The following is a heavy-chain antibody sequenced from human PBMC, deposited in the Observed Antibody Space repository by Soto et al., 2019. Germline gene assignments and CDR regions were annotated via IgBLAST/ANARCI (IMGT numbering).Heavy chain of an antibody. V-gene: IGHV2-5*02. D-gene: IGHD2-15*01. J-gene: IGHJ5*02. CDR2: VYWDGDV. CDR1: GFSLTTSGVG. Sequence: QITLKESGPALVRPTQALTLTCTFSGFSLTTSGVGVAWIRQPPGKALECLALVYWDGDVRFNPSLRNRLTLTKDTSKNRVVLTMTNMDPVDTGTYYCAHRGGCSAASCFSNYFDAWGQGALVTVSS. CDR3: AHRGGCSAASCFSNYFDA.